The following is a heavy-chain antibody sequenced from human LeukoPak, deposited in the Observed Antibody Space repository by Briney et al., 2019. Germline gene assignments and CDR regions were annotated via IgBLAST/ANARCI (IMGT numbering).Heavy chain of an antibody. V-gene: IGHV3-30-3*01. Sequence: GALRLSCAASGFTFSSYAMHWVRQAPGKGLEWVAVISYDGSNKYYADSVKGRFTISRDNSKNTLYLQMNSLRAEDTAVYYCAKESYDSSGFHYWGQGTLVTVSS. J-gene: IGHJ4*02. CDR1: GFTFSSYA. D-gene: IGHD3-22*01. CDR3: AKESYDSSGFHY. CDR2: ISYDGSNK.